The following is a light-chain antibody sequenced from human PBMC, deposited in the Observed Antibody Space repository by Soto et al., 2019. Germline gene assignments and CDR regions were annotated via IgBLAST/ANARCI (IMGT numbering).Light chain of an antibody. Sequence: EIVLTQSPDTLSLSPGDRATLSCRTSQNVRTSLGWYQQKPGQAPRLLIHGASSRATGIPDRFSGSGSGTDFTLTISRLEPEDFAVYSCQQYVTAPWTFGQGTKVEIK. CDR1: QNVRTS. CDR2: GAS. CDR3: QQYVTAPWT. J-gene: IGKJ1*01. V-gene: IGKV3-20*01.